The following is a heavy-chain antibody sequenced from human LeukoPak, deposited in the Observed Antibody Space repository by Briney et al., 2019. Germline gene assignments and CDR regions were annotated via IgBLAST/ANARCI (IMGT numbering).Heavy chain of an antibody. D-gene: IGHD3-16*01. J-gene: IGHJ4*02. CDR2: INAGNGNT. CDR1: GGTFSKYT. CDR3: AREGETNSELPSY. V-gene: IGHV1-3*01. Sequence: ASVKVSCKASGGTFSKYTISWVRQRPGQGLEWMGWINAGNGNTKYSQKFQGRVTITRDTSASTAYMELSSLRSEDTAVYYCAREGETNSELPSYWGQGTLVTVSS.